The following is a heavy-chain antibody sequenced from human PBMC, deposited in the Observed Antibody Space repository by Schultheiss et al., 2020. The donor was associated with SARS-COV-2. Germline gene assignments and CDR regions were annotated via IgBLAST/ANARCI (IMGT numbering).Heavy chain of an antibody. CDR3: ASGTTSYGDVDY. Sequence: SETLSLTCTVSGGSVSSGSYYWSWIRQPPGKGLEWIGRIYTSGSTNYNPSLKSRVTISVDTSKNQFSLKLSSVTAADTAVYYCASGTTSYGDVDYWGQGTLVTVSS. J-gene: IGHJ4*02. CDR2: IYTSGST. D-gene: IGHD4-17*01. V-gene: IGHV4-61*02. CDR1: GGSVSSGSYY.